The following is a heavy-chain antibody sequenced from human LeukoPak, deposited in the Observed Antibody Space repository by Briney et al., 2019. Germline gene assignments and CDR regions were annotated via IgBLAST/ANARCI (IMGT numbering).Heavy chain of an antibody. CDR2: IYYSGST. CDR1: GGSISSGGYY. CDR3: ARDLQYYDFWSGYSDAFDI. D-gene: IGHD3-3*01. V-gene: IGHV4-31*03. Sequence: SQTLSLTCTVSGGSISSGGYYWSWIRQHPGKGLEWIGYIYYSGSTYYNPSLKSRVTISVDTSKNQFSLKLSSVTAADTAVYYCARDLQYYDFWSGYSDAFDIWGQGTMVTVSS. J-gene: IGHJ3*02.